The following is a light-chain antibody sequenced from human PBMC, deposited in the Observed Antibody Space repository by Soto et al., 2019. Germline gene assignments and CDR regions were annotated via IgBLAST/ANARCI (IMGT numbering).Light chain of an antibody. Sequence: DIQMTQSPSSLSASVGDRVTITCLASQSISSYLNWYQQKPGKAPNLLIYAASTLQSGVPSRFSGSGSGTDFTLTIRSLQPEDFATYYCQQSYTTPLTFGGGTKVDIK. V-gene: IGKV1-39*01. CDR3: QQSYTTPLT. CDR1: QSISSY. J-gene: IGKJ4*01. CDR2: AAS.